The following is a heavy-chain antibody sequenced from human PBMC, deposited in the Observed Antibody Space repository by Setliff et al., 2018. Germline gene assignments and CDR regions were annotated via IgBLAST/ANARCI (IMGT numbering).Heavy chain of an antibody. V-gene: IGHV1-2*02. CDR3: ARSPLPPPGPGYYYDNSYYYYMDV. J-gene: IGHJ6*03. D-gene: IGHD3-22*01. CDR2: INPNSGGT. CDR1: GYTFTGYY. Sequence: ASVKVSCKASGYTFTGYYVHWVRQAPGQGLEWMGWINPNSGGTNYAQRFQGRVTMTRDTSISTAYMELSRLRSDDTAVYYCARSPLPPPGPGYYYDNSYYYYMDVWGKGTTGTV.